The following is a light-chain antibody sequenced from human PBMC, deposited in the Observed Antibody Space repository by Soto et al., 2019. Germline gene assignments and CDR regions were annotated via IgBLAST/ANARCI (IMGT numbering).Light chain of an antibody. V-gene: IGLV2-14*01. J-gene: IGLJ3*02. CDR3: SSYTSGSTLVV. CDR1: SSDVGGYIY. CDR2: EVS. Sequence: QSALTQPASVSGSPGQSITISCTGTSSDVGGYIYVSWYQQRPGNVPKLMIYEVSNRPSGVSDRFSGSKSGNTASLNISGLQAEDEADYYCSSYTSGSTLVVFGGGTKVTVL.